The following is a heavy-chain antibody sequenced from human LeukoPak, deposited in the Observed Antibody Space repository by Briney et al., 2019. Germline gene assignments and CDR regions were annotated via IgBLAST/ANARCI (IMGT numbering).Heavy chain of an antibody. J-gene: IGHJ4*02. D-gene: IGHD2-2*01. CDR1: GASFSAYW. Sequence: SETLSLTCTVSGASFSAYWWSWVRQPPGKGLEWIGEINHGGNANYNPSLTSRVTILVDTSKNQFSLKLSSVTASDTAVYYCSSTNFYPEYWGPGSLVTVSS. CDR2: INHGGNA. V-gene: IGHV4-34*01. CDR3: SSTNFYPEY.